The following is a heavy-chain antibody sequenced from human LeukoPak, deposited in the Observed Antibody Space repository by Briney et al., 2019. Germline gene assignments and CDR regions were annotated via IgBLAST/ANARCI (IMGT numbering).Heavy chain of an antibody. J-gene: IGHJ4*02. CDR3: AGRRDGYYPYDY. D-gene: IGHD5-24*01. V-gene: IGHV3-23*01. CDR1: GFSFSSYA. CDR2: ISGSGGST. Sequence: GGSLRLSCAASGFSFSSYAMTWVRQAPGKGLERVSSISGSGGSTYYADSVKGWFTISRDNSKNTLYLQMSSLRAEDTAVYYCAGRRDGYYPYDYWGQGTLVTVSS.